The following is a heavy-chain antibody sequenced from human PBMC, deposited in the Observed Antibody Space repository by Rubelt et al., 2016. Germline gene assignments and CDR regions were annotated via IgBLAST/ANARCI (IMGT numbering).Heavy chain of an antibody. Sequence: QLQLQESGPGLVKPSETLSLTCSVSGGSITSNNYHWGWIRQPPGKGLEWIGTIDYSGATYYNPSLKSRVTISVDTSKNQFSLKRTSVTAADTAVYYCARASTVLLHFDYWGQGTLVTVSS. CDR1: GGSITSNNYH. CDR2: IDYSGAT. V-gene: IGHV4-39*07. D-gene: IGHD2/OR15-2a*01. CDR3: ARASTVLLHFDY. J-gene: IGHJ4*02.